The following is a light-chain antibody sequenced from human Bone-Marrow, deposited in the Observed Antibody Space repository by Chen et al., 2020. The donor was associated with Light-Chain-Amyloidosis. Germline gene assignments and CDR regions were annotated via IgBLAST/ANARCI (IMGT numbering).Light chain of an antibody. V-gene: IGKV3-20*01. J-gene: IGKJ4*01. CDR2: GSS. Sequence: EIVLTQSPGTLSLSPGEGANLSCRASQTISSNYLTWYQQKFGQAPRLLIYGSSSRATGIPDRFTGSGSGTDFTLTINSLEPEDFAMYYCQQYGTPPLTFGGGTKVDIK. CDR3: QQYGTPPLT. CDR1: QTISSNY.